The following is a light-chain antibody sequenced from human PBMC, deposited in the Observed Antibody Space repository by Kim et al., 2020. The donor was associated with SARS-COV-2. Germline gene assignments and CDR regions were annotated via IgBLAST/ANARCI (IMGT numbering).Light chain of an antibody. CDR2: WAS. CDR3: QQFYTTPWT. J-gene: IGKJ1*01. Sequence: DIVMTQSPDSLAVSLGERATINCRSSRTLLYSSNSDNYLAWYQQKPGQPPKLLLYWASSRESGVPDRFSGSGSGTDFTLTISSLQAEDVAVYYCQQFYTTPWTFGQGTKVDIK. CDR1: RTLLYSSNSDNY. V-gene: IGKV4-1*01.